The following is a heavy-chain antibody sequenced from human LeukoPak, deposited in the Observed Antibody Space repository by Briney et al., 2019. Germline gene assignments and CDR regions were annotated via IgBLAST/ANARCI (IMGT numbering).Heavy chain of an antibody. CDR3: ARDLGYDYGDD. Sequence: SVKVSFKASGGTFSSYAISWVRQAPAQGLEWMGRIIPIFGTANYAQKFQGRVTITTDESTSTAYMELSSPRSEDTAVYYCARDLGYDYGDDWGQGTLVTVSS. CDR2: IIPIFGTA. J-gene: IGHJ4*02. CDR1: GGTFSSYA. V-gene: IGHV1-69*05. D-gene: IGHD3-22*01.